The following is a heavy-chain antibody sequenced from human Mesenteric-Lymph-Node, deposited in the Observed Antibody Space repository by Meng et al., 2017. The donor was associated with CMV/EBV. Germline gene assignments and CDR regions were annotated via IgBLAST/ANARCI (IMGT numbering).Heavy chain of an antibody. CDR3: ARDVDTAMVFDY. D-gene: IGHD5-18*01. V-gene: IGHV6-1*01. CDR1: GDSVSSNSAA. Sequence: ITGDSVSSNSAAWNWIRQSPSRGLEWLGRTYYRSKWYNDYAVSVKSRITINPDTSKNQFSLQLNSVTPEGTAVYYCARDVDTAMVFDYWGQGTLVTVSS. CDR2: TYYRSKWYN. J-gene: IGHJ4*02.